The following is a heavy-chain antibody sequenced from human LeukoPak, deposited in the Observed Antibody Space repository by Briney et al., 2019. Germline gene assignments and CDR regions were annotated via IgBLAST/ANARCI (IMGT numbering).Heavy chain of an antibody. CDR2: IRYDGSNK. V-gene: IGHV3-30*02. D-gene: IGHD6-6*01. CDR1: GFTFSSYG. J-gene: IGHJ6*03. CDR3: AKDLRRAGSQLVIMDYYYYMDV. Sequence: GGSLRLSCAASGFTFSSYGMHWVRQAPGKGLEWVAFIRYDGSNKYYADSVQGRFTISRDNSKNTLYLQMNSLRAEDTAVYYCAKDLRRAGSQLVIMDYYYYMDVWGKGTTVTVSS.